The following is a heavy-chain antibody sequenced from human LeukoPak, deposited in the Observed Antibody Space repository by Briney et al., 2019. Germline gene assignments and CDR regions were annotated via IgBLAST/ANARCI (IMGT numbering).Heavy chain of an antibody. Sequence: ASVKVSCKASGYTFTSYYMHWVRQAPGQGLEWMGIINPSGGSTSYAQKFQGRVSMTRDMSTSTVYMELSSLRSEDTAVYCCAREEWRIYNYMDVWGKGTTVTVSS. CDR3: AREEWRIYNYMDV. CDR1: GYTFTSYY. V-gene: IGHV1-46*01. J-gene: IGHJ6*03. D-gene: IGHD3-3*01. CDR2: INPSGGST.